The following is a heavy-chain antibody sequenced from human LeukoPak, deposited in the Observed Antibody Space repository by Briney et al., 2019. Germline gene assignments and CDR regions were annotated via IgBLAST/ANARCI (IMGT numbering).Heavy chain of an antibody. Sequence: GGSLRLSSAASGFTFDNYPMHWVRQAPGKGPEWVSGICRNSGCLGYADSVKGRFTISRDDAKNSLYLQINSLRAEDTALYYCAKEGPSSSGYQPHDSWGQGTLVTVSS. D-gene: IGHD3-22*01. CDR3: AKEGPSSSGYQPHDS. V-gene: IGHV3-9*01. J-gene: IGHJ4*02. CDR2: ICRNSGCL. CDR1: GFTFDNYP.